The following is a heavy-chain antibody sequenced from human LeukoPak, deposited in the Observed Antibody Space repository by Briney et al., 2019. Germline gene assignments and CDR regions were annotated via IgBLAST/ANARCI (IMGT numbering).Heavy chain of an antibody. CDR1: GYTFTSYG. J-gene: IGHJ4*02. CDR2: VHIGSGST. Sequence: ASVKVSCKASGYTFTSYGISWVRQAPGQRLEWMGWVHIGSGSTQYSQEFQGRVTITRDTSASTVYMELSSLRSEDMAVYYCAREVFGSLGTIRFDFWGQGTLVTVSS. CDR3: AREVFGSLGTIRFDF. D-gene: IGHD3-10*02. V-gene: IGHV1-3*03.